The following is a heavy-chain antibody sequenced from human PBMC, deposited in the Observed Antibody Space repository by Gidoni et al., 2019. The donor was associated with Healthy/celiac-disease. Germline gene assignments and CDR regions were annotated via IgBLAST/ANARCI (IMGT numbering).Heavy chain of an antibody. CDR1: GASFSGYY. Sequence: QVQLQQWGAGLFKPSETLSLTCAVYGASFSGYYWSWIRQPPGKGLEWIGEINHSGSTNYNPSLKSRGTISVDTSKNQFSLKLSSVTAADTAVYYCARGRYYYDSSGYYYWGQGTLVTVSS. CDR3: ARGRYYYDSSGYYY. J-gene: IGHJ4*02. V-gene: IGHV4-34*01. CDR2: INHSGST. D-gene: IGHD3-22*01.